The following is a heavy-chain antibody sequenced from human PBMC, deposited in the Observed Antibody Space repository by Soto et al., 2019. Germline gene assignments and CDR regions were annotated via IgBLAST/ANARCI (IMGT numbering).Heavy chain of an antibody. D-gene: IGHD3-3*01. CDR1: GYTFTSYD. Sequence: ASVKVSCKASGYTFTSYDFNWVRQAPGQGLEWMGWVNPNSGNTDYAQKFQGRVTLTRNTSIRTAYMELSSLRAEDTALYYCARDTIFGVVIIRSWYSYGMDVCGQGTTVTVSS. V-gene: IGHV1-8*01. CDR2: VNPNSGNT. J-gene: IGHJ6*02. CDR3: ARDTIFGVVIIRSWYSYGMDV.